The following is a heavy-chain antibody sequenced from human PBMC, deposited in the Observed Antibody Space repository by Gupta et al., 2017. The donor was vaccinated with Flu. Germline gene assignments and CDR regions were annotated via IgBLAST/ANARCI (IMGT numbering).Heavy chain of an antibody. J-gene: IGHJ2*01. CDR2: IIHIFGKA. V-gene: IGHV1-69*06. D-gene: IGHD4-17*01. CDR1: GGTFSSYA. CDR3: GVVPGGDYSDWYFDR. Sequence: VQLVQSWAEVKKPRSSVKVSCKASGGTFSSYAISWVRQAPGQVIGWRGGIIHIFGKAAYAEKVQARSTSNADKSTSKSYMERSHIRCGGTDGSYCGVVPGGDYSDWYFDRRGHSDLVTVSS.